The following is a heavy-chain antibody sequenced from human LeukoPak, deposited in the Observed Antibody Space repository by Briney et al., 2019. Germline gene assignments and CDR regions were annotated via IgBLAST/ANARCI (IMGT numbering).Heavy chain of an antibody. J-gene: IGHJ4*02. CDR2: ISYDGSNK. V-gene: IGHV3-30-3*01. CDR3: ARDLGGQQLVDY. CDR1: GFAFSSYA. Sequence: SGGSVRLSCAASGFAFSSYAMHWVRQAPGKGLEWVAVISYDGSNKYYADSVKGRFTISRDNSKDTLYLQMNSLRAEDTAVYYCARDLGGQQLVDYWGQGTLVTVSS. D-gene: IGHD6-13*01.